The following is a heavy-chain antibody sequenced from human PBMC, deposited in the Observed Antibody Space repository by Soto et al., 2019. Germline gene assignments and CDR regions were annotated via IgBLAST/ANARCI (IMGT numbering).Heavy chain of an antibody. CDR3: SKSPGRFPEYFHH. V-gene: IGHV3-23*01. CDR2: MSGSGGGT. CDR1: GFTFSNSA. D-gene: IGHD3-16*01. Sequence: EVQLLDSGGGLVQPGGSLRLSCAASGFTFSNSAMSWVRQAPGKGLEWVSAMSGSGGGTYYADSVKGRCTISRDNPKNRLYLQMNSLVAEDTAVYYCSKSPGRFPEYFHHWGQGTLVTVSS. J-gene: IGHJ1*01.